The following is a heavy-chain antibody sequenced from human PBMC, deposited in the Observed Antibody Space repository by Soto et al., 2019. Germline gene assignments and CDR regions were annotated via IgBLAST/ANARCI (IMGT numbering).Heavy chain of an antibody. CDR2: INHSGST. CDR3: ARLALWFASRRVNWFDP. Sequence: ETLSLTCAVYGGSFSGYYWSWIRQPPGKGLEWIGEINHSGSTNYNPSLKSRVTISVDTSKNQFSLKLSSVTAADTAVYYCARLALWFASRRVNWFDPWGQGTLVTVSS. V-gene: IGHV4-34*01. J-gene: IGHJ5*02. CDR1: GGSFSGYY. D-gene: IGHD3-10*01.